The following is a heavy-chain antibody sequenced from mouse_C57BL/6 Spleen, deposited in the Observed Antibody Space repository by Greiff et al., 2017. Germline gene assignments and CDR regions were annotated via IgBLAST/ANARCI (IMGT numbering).Heavy chain of an antibody. D-gene: IGHD2-4*01. V-gene: IGHV1-53*01. Sequence: QVHVKQPGTELVKPGASVKLSCKASGYTFTSYWMHWVKQRPGQGLEWIGNINPSNGGTNYNEKFKSKATLTVDKSSSTAYLQLSSLTSEDSAVYYCARRGIYYDYDAWFAYWGQGTLVTVSA. CDR1: GYTFTSYW. CDR3: ARRGIYYDYDAWFAY. J-gene: IGHJ3*01. CDR2: INPSNGGT.